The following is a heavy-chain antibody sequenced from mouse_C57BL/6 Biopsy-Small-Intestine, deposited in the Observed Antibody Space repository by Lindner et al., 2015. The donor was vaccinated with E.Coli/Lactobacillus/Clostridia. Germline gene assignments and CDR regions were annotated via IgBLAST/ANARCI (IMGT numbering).Heavy chain of an antibody. CDR1: GYTFSGYY. D-gene: IGHD1-1*01. CDR2: INPNSGGT. J-gene: IGHJ2*01. Sequence: SVKVSCKASGYTFSGYYIHWVRQAPGQGLEWMGRINPNSGGTNYAQKFQGRVTMTRDTSINTAYMELSRLRSDDTAVYYCARAGSGIYSTSLFSYFDYWGQGTLVTVSS. CDR3: ARAGSGIYSTSLFSYFDY. V-gene: IGHV1-53*01.